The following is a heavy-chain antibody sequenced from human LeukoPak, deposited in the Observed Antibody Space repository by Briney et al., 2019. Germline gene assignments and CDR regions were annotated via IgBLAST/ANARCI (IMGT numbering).Heavy chain of an antibody. V-gene: IGHV4-30-4*01. CDR2: IYYSGST. CDR3: ASLQPDVVTSYAFDI. CDR1: GGSISSGDYY. J-gene: IGHJ3*02. Sequence: PSQTLSLTCTVSGGSISSGDYYWSWIRQPPGKGLEWIGYIYYSGSTYYNPSLKSRVTISVDTSKNQFSLKLSSVTAADTAVYYCASLQPDVVTSYAFDIWGQGTIVTVSS. D-gene: IGHD4-23*01.